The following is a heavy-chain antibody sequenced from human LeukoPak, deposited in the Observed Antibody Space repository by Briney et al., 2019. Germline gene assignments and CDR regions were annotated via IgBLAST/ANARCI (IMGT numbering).Heavy chain of an antibody. D-gene: IGHD3-10*01. CDR3: ARDFAGGSGSYSYIFDY. CDR2: INAGNGNT. V-gene: IGHV1-3*01. J-gene: IGHJ4*02. CDR1: GYTFTSYA. Sequence: ASVKVSCKASGYTFTSYAMHWVRQAPGQRLEWMGWINAGNGNTKYSQKFQGRVTIARDTSASTAYMELSSLRSEDTAVYYCARDFAGGSGSYSYIFDYWGQGTLVTVSS.